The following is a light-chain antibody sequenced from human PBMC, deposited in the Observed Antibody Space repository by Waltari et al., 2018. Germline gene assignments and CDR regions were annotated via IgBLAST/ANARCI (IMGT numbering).Light chain of an antibody. CDR3: QQYYSTPWT. Sequence: DIVMTQSPDSLAVSLGERATINCKSSQSVLYSSNNKNYLAWYQQKPGQPPKLLIYWASTRESGVPDLFSGSGSGTDFTLTISSLQAEDVAVYYCQQYYSTPWTFDQGTKVEIK. CDR1: QSVLYSSNNKNY. J-gene: IGKJ1*01. V-gene: IGKV4-1*01. CDR2: WAS.